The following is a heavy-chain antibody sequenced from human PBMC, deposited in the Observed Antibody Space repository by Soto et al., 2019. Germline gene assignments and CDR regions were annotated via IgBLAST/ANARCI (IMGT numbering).Heavy chain of an antibody. CDR1: GYSFTSYW. V-gene: IGHV5-10-1*01. CDR2: IDPSDSYT. Sequence: EVQLVQSGAEVKKPGESLRISCKGSGYSFTSYWISWVRQMPGKGLEWMGRIDPSDSYTNYSPSFQGHVTISADKSIRTAYLQWSSLKASDTTMYYCARARVEVVEGPRFQLNGFDPWGQGTLVTVSS. CDR3: ARARVEVVEGPRFQLNGFDP. J-gene: IGHJ5*02. D-gene: IGHD2-15*01.